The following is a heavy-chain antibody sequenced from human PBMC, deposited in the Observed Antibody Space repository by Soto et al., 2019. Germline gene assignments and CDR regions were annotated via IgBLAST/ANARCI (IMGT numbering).Heavy chain of an antibody. D-gene: IGHD1-26*01. CDR3: ARGIWRNWDPWYYYYYYMDV. V-gene: IGHV4-34*01. Sequence: SETLSLTCAVYGGSFSGYYWSWIRQPPGKGLEWIGEINHSGSTNYNPSLKSRVTISVDTSKNQFSLKLSSVTAADTAVYYCARGIWRNWDPWYYYYYYMDVWGKGTTVTVSS. CDR1: GGSFSGYY. J-gene: IGHJ6*03. CDR2: INHSGST.